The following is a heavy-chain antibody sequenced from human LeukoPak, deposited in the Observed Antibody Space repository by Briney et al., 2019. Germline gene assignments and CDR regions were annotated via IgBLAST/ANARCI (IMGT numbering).Heavy chain of an antibody. CDR3: ARDTSYGMDV. D-gene: IGHD3-16*01. CDR1: GFAFRTYW. J-gene: IGHJ6*02. V-gene: IGHV3-74*01. Sequence: GGSLRLSCAASGFAFRTYWVHWVRQAPGKGLVWVSRINGDGSSTNYADSVRGRFTISRDNAKNTLFLQMNSLRVEDTAEYYCARDTSYGMDVWGQGTTVTVSS. CDR2: INGDGSST.